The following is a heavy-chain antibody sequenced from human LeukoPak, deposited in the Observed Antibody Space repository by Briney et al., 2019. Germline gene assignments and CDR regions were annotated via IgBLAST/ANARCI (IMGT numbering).Heavy chain of an antibody. V-gene: IGHV1-18*01. Sequence: GASVKVSCKASGYTFTNYGVSWVRQAPGQGLEWMGWISAYNGYTNYAQKLQGRLFMTTDTSTSTAYMELRSLRSDDTAVYYCARVDSWKVFDYWGQGTLVTVSS. J-gene: IGHJ4*02. CDR2: ISAYNGYT. CDR1: GYTFTNYG. CDR3: ARVDSWKVFDY. D-gene: IGHD1-1*01.